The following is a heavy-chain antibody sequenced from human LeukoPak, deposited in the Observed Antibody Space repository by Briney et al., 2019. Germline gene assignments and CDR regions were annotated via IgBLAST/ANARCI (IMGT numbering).Heavy chain of an antibody. CDR3: ARDWNRYAY. Sequence: PSETLSLTGSVSGGSISSCTYSWGWIRQPPGKGLEWIGSFSCSGSTYYNPSLKSRVTISVDTSKSQFSLYMDSVTAADTAVYYCARDWNRYAYWGQGTLATVSS. CDR2: FSCSGST. J-gene: IGHJ4*02. D-gene: IGHD1-1*01. CDR1: GGSISSCTYS. V-gene: IGHV4-39*07.